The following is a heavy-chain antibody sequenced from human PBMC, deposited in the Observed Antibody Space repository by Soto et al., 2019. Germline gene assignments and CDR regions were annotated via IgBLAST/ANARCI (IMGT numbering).Heavy chain of an antibody. CDR2: ISGSGGST. CDR3: AKDRGRYYDSSGYYPFDY. D-gene: IGHD3-22*01. Sequence: VQLLESGGGLVQPGGSLRLSCAASGFTFSSYAMRWVRQAPGKGLEWVSAISGSGGSTYYADSVKGRFTISRDNSKNTLYLQMNSLRAEDTAVYYCAKDRGRYYDSSGYYPFDYWGQGTLVTVSS. CDR1: GFTFSSYA. J-gene: IGHJ4*02. V-gene: IGHV3-23*01.